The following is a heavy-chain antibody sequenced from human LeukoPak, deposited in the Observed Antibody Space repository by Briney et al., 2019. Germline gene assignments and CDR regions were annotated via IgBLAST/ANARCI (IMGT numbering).Heavy chain of an antibody. V-gene: IGHV4-59*01. D-gene: IGHD3-22*01. CDR1: GGSISSYY. Sequence: PSETLSLTCTVSGGSISSYYWSWIRQPPGKGLEWIGYIYYSGSTNYNPSLKSRVTISVDTSKNQFSLKLSSVTAADTAVYYCARGYDSSGYYRESMIGMDVWGQGTTVTVSS. J-gene: IGHJ6*02. CDR2: IYYSGST. CDR3: ARGYDSSGYYRESMIGMDV.